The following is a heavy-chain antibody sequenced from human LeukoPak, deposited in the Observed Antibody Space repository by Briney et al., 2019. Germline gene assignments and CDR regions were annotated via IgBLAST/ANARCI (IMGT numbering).Heavy chain of an antibody. CDR1: GGSISSGGYY. J-gene: IGHJ5*02. CDR3: ARVDDYGSGLYNWFDP. Sequence: SETLSLTCTVSGGSISSGGYYWSWIRQHPGKGLEWIGYIYYSGSTYYNPSLKGRVTISVDTSKNQFSLKLSSVTAADTAVYYCARVDDYGSGLYNWFDPWGQGTLVTVSS. CDR2: IYYSGST. V-gene: IGHV4-31*03. D-gene: IGHD3-10*01.